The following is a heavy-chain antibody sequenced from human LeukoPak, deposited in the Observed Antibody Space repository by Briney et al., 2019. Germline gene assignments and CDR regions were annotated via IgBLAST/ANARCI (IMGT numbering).Heavy chain of an antibody. D-gene: IGHD2-15*01. CDR1: GFTFSSYA. CDR2: ISYDGSNK. Sequence: GGSLRLSCAASGFTFSSYAMHWVRQAQGKGLEWVAVISYDGSNKYYADSVKGRFTISRDNSKNTLYLQMNSLRAEDTAVYYCARSNTILSPFDYWGQGTLVTVSS. CDR3: ARSNTILSPFDY. J-gene: IGHJ4*02. V-gene: IGHV3-30-3*01.